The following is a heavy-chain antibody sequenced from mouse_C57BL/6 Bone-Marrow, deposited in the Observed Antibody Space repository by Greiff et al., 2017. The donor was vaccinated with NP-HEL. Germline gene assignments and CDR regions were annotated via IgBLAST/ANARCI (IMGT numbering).Heavy chain of an antibody. CDR1: GFTFTDYY. J-gene: IGHJ2*01. CDR2: IRNKANGYTT. CDR3: ARYGYYFDY. V-gene: IGHV7-3*01. Sequence: EVHLVESGGGLVQPGGSLSLSCAASGFTFTDYYMSWVRQPPGKALEWLGFIRNKANGYTTEYSASVKGRFTISRDTSQSILYLQMNALRAEDSATYYCARYGYYFDYWGQGTTLTVSS.